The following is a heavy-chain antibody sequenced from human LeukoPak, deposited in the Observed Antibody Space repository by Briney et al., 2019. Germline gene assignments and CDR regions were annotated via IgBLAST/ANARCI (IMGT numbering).Heavy chain of an antibody. Sequence: TSVKVSCKASGFTFTSSAMQWVRQARGQRLEWIGWIVVGSGNTNYAQKFQERVTITRDMSTSTAYMELSSLRSEDTAVYYCAADRNGYRYGYVYLWGQGTLVTVSS. CDR3: AADRNGYRYGYVYL. D-gene: IGHD5-18*01. J-gene: IGHJ4*02. CDR1: GFTFTSSA. V-gene: IGHV1-58*02. CDR2: IVVGSGNT.